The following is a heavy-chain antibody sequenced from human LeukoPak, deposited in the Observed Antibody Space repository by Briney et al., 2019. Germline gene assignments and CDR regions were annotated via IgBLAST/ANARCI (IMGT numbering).Heavy chain of an antibody. CDR1: GFTLNINY. CDR2: IYSTGTT. J-gene: IGHJ4*02. CDR3: ARLVIDYGDRRLDY. V-gene: IGHV3-66*02. Sequence: GGSLRLSCAPSGFTLNINYMTWVRQAPGKGLEWVSLIYSTGTTYYADSVKGRFTISRDNSKNTLYLQMNSLRAEDTAVYYCARLVIDYGDRRLDYWGQGTLVTVSS. D-gene: IGHD4-17*01.